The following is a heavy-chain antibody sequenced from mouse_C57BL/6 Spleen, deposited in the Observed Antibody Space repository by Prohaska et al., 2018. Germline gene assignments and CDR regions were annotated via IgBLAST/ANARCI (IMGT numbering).Heavy chain of an antibody. Sequence: QSTWKSLEWIGVINPNYGTTSYNQKFKGKATLTVDKSSSTAYMQLNSLTSEDSAVYYCARRAVYYGSSYWYFDVWGTGTTVTVSS. V-gene: IGHV1-39*01. D-gene: IGHD1-1*01. CDR2: INPNYGTT. CDR3: ARRAVYYGSSYWYFDV. J-gene: IGHJ1*03.